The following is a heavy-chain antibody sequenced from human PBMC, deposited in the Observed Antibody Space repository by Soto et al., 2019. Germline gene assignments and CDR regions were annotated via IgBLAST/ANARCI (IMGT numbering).Heavy chain of an antibody. V-gene: IGHV2-26*01. CDR2: IFSNDEK. CDR1: GFSLSNPRMG. Sequence: PTLVNPTETLTLTCTVSGFSLSNPRMGVSWIRQPPGKALEWLAHIFSNDEKSYSTSLKSRLTISRDTSKSQVVLTMTNMDPVDTATYYCARIKRISMIVVSKTYFDYWGQGALVTVS. CDR3: ARIKRISMIVVSKTYFDY. J-gene: IGHJ4*02. D-gene: IGHD3-22*01.